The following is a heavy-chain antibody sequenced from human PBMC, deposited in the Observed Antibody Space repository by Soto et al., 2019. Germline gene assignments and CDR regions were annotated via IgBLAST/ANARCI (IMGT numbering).Heavy chain of an antibody. D-gene: IGHD4-4*01. Sequence: GASVKVSCKASGYTFTRSGISWVRQAPGQGLEWMGWISTYNGDTNYAQTFQGRVTMTTDTSTTTVYMELSSLKSDDTAVYYCARYDYNGYYFDYWGQGTLVTVSS. J-gene: IGHJ4*02. CDR3: ARYDYNGYYFDY. CDR1: GYTFTRSG. CDR2: ISTYNGDT. V-gene: IGHV1-18*01.